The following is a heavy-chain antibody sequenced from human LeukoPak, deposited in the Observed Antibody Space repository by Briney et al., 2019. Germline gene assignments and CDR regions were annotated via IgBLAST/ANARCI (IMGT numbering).Heavy chain of an antibody. D-gene: IGHD1-26*01. CDR2: IYNSGST. CDR3: ASQWELLG. J-gene: IGHJ4*02. Sequence: PSETLSLTCSVSGGSISSYYWSWIRQPPGKGLEWIGYIYNSGSTNYNPSLKSRVTISVDTSKNQFSLKLNSVTAADTAVYYCASQWELLGWGQGILVTVSS. CDR1: GGSISSYY. V-gene: IGHV4-59*01.